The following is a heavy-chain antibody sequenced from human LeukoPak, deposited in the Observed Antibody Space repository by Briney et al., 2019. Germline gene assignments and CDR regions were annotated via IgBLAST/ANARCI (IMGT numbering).Heavy chain of an antibody. CDR1: GFTFSSYW. D-gene: IGHD3-10*01. Sequence: GGSLRLSCAASGFTFSSYWMHWVRQAPGKGLEWVSAISGSGGSTYYADSVKGRFTISRDNSKNTLYLQMNSLRAEDTAVYYCAKVDSVRFGYFDYRGQGTLVTVSS. V-gene: IGHV3-23*01. CDR3: AKVDSVRFGYFDY. CDR2: ISGSGGST. J-gene: IGHJ4*02.